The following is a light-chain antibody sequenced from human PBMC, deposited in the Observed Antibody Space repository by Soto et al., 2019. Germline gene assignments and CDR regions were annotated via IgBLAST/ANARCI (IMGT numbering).Light chain of an antibody. CDR3: QQYYSTPT. Sequence: DIVMTQSPDSLAVSLGERATINCKSSQSVLYSSNNKNSLAWFQQKPGQPPKLLIYWASTRESGVPDRFSGSGSGTDFTLTISSLQAEDVAVSYCQQYYSTPTFGQGTKLEIK. V-gene: IGKV4-1*01. CDR2: WAS. J-gene: IGKJ2*01. CDR1: QSVLYSSNNKNS.